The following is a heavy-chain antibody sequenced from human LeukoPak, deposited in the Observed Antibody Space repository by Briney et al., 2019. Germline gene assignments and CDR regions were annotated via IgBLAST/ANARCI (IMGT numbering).Heavy chain of an antibody. D-gene: IGHD3-22*01. CDR3: AKAVTPNYDSSGYSAIDY. V-gene: IGHV3-21*01. CDR1: GFTLRRDS. Sequence: GSLELSCAASGFTLRRDSMNLVRPAPGKGLELVSSICSNSSYIYYADSVEGRFTISRDNAKNSLYLQMNSLRAEDTAVYYCAKAVTPNYDSSGYSAIDYWGQGTPVTVSS. J-gene: IGHJ4*02. CDR2: ICSNSSYI.